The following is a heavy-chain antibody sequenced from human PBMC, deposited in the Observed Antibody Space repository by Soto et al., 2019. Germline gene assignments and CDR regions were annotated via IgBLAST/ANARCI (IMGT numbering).Heavy chain of an antibody. V-gene: IGHV1-24*01. J-gene: IGHJ6*02. CDR3: VTEAVAGNRDYYYYYGMDV. CDR2: FDPEDGET. D-gene: IGHD6-19*01. Sequence: ASVKVSCKVSGYTLTELSMHWVRQAPGKGLEWMGGFDPEDGETIYAQKFQGRVTMTEDTSTDTAYMELSSLRSEDTAVYYCVTEAVAGNRDYYYYYGMDVWGQGTTVTVSS. CDR1: GYTLTELS.